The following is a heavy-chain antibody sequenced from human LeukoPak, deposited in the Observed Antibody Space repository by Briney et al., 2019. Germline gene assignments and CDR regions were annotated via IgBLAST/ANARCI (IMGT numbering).Heavy chain of an antibody. V-gene: IGHV4-39*07. CDR3: ARDQDGYSAY. D-gene: IGHD5-24*01. J-gene: IGHJ4*02. CDR1: GGSISSSSYY. CDR2: IYYSGST. Sequence: SETLSPTCTVSGGSISSSSYYWGWIRQPPGKGLEWIGSIYYSGSTYYNPSLKSRVTISVDTSKNQFSLKLSSVTAADTAVYYCARDQDGYSAYWGQGTLVTVSS.